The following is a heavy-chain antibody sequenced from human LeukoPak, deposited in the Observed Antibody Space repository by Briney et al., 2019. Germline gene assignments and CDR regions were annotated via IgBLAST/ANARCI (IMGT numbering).Heavy chain of an antibody. D-gene: IGHD2-2*01. CDR1: GGSISSGDYY. Sequence: SETLSLTCTVSGGSISSGDYYWSWIRQPPGKGLEWIGYIYYSGGTYYNPSLKSRVTISVDTSKNQFSLKLSSVTAADTAVYYCASHIVVVPAAIHPVDYWGQGTLVTVSS. J-gene: IGHJ4*02. CDR2: IYYSGGT. CDR3: ASHIVVVPAAIHPVDY. V-gene: IGHV4-30-4*01.